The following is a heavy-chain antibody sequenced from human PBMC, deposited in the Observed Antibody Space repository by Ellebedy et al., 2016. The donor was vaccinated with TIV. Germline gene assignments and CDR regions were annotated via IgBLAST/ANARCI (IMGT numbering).Heavy chain of an antibody. CDR3: VRDGGRDGYTYWYFDL. Sequence: GGSLRLSCAASGNTFSSYNMNWVRQAPGKGLQWVSYISTTSSNIYYADSVKGRFTISRYNAKNSLTLQMDSLRDEDTAVYYCVRDGGRDGYTYWYFDLWGRGTLVTVSS. D-gene: IGHD5-24*01. J-gene: IGHJ2*01. CDR1: GNTFSSYN. CDR2: ISTTSSNI. V-gene: IGHV3-48*02.